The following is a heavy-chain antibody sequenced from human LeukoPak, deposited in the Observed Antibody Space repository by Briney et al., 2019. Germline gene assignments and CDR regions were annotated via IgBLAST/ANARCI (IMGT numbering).Heavy chain of an antibody. D-gene: IGHD4-17*01. CDR2: ISYDGSNK. V-gene: IGHV3-30*04. CDR3: ASHGENFDY. CDR1: GFIFSSYA. J-gene: IGHJ4*02. Sequence: GGSLRLSCAASGFIFSSYAMHWVRQAPGKGLEWVAVISYDGSNKYYADSVKGRFTISRDNSKNTLYLQMNSLRAEDTAVYYCASHGENFDYWGQGTLVTVSS.